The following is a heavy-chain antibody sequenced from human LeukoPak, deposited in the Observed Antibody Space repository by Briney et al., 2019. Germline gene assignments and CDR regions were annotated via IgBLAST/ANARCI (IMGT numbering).Heavy chain of an antibody. D-gene: IGHD5-18*01. CDR2: IYYSGST. CDR3: ARLVDTEID. J-gene: IGHJ4*02. Sequence: PSETLSLTCTVSGGSISISSYYWGWIRQTPGKGLEWIGSIYYSGSTNYNPSLKSRVTISVDKSKNQFSLKLSSVTAADTAVYYCARLVDTEIDWGQGTLVTVSS. V-gene: IGHV4-39*07. CDR1: GGSISISSYY.